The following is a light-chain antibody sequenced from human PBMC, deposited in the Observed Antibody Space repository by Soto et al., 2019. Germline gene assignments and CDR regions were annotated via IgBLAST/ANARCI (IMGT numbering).Light chain of an antibody. V-gene: IGKV3-15*01. CDR3: QQYNNWPLT. J-gene: IGKJ4*01. CDR1: ERISNN. Sequence: EIVMTQSPDTMSVSPGEGATLSCRASERISNNLAWYQQKRGQVPRLLIYGASTRATGIPDRFSGSGYGREFTLTISSLQSEDSSVYHCQQYNNWPLTFGGGTKVEI. CDR2: GAS.